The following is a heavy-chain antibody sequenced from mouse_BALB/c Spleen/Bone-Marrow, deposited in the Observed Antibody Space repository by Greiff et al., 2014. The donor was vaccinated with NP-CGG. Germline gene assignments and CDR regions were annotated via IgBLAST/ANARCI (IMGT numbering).Heavy chain of an antibody. CDR2: IFPGTGTT. CDR1: GYTFTSYW. D-gene: IGHD2-4*01. V-gene: IGHV1S132*01. J-gene: IGHJ2*01. CDR3: ARKRISTVIATAYYFDY. Sequence: QVQLQQSGAELVKPGASVKLSCKTSGYTFTSYWIQWVKQRPGQGLGWIGEIFPGTGTTYYNENFRDKATLTIDTSTSTAYMQLSSLTSEDSAVYFCARKRISTVIATAYYFDYWGQGSTLTVSS.